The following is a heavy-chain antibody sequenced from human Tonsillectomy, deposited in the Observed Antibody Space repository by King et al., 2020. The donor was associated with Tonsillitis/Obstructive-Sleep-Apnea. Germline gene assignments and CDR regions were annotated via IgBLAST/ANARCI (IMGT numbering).Heavy chain of an antibody. V-gene: IGHV4-34*01. D-gene: IGHD2-15*01. J-gene: IGHJ6*03. CDR3: ARRLYCSGGSCYGRYYYYYMDV. CDR2: INHSGST. Sequence: VQLQQWGAGLLKPSETLSLTCAVYGGSFSGYYWSWIHQPPGKGLEWIGEINHSGSTNYNPSLKSRVTISVDTSKNQFSLKLSSVTAADTAVYYCARRLYCSGGSCYGRYYYYYMDVWGKGTTVTVSS. CDR1: GGSFSGYY.